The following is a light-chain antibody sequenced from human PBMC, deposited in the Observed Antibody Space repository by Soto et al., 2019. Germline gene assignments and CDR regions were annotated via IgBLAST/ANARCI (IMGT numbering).Light chain of an antibody. J-gene: IGLJ2*01. CDR1: SSDVGGYNY. CDR2: EVF. Sequence: QSVLTQPASVSGSPGQSITIPCTGTSSDVGGYNYVSWYQQHPGKVPKLMIFEVFRRPSGISTRFSVSKSGNTASLTISGLQAEYEADYYCCSYTTTSTYVFGGGTKVTVL. V-gene: IGLV2-14*01. CDR3: CSYTTTSTYV.